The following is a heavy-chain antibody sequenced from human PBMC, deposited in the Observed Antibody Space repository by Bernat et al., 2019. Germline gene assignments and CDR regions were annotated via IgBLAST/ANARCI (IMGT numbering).Heavy chain of an antibody. J-gene: IGHJ4*02. V-gene: IGHV3-23*04. CDR3: AKGWRYGSGGYYKEGDY. D-gene: IGHD3-10*01. Sequence: EVQLVESGGGLVQPGGSLRLSCAASGFTFSSYAMSWVRQAPGKGLEWVSAISGSGGSTYYADSVKGRFTISRDNSKNTLYLQMNSLRAEDTAVYYCAKGWRYGSGGYYKEGDYWGQGTLVTVSS. CDR1: GFTFSSYA. CDR2: ISGSGGST.